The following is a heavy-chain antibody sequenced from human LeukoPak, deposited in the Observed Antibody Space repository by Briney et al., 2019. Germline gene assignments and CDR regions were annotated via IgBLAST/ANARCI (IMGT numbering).Heavy chain of an antibody. CDR2: INIYNGTT. CDR3: ASWAGGNEPVASFDY. D-gene: IGHD1-14*01. J-gene: IGHJ4*02. V-gene: IGHV1-2*02. CDR1: AYSFTSNN. Sequence: ASVKVTCKPTAYSFTSNNNIWKRHAPGHGLECVGWINIYNGTTKYAQRFQSRVTMTRETYISTAYLELISLRSDETTTYYCASWAGGNEPVASFDYWGQGTLVTVSS.